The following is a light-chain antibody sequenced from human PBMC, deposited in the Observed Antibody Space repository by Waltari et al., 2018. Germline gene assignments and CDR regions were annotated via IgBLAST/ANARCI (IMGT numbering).Light chain of an antibody. CDR1: HYISAD. V-gene: IGKV3-11*01. CDR2: DSY. CDR3: QQRNDWPVT. J-gene: IGKJ5*01. Sequence: EIVLTQSPATVSLFQGERATLSCRASHYISADLAWYQQKPGQAPRLLVYDSYNRATGVPARFSGRGSGTDFTLTITSLDPEDSAVYYCQQRNDWPVTFGQGTRVEIK.